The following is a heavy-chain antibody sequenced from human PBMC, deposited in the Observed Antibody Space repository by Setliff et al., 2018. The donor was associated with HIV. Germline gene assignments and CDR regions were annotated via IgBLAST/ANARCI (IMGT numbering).Heavy chain of an antibody. CDR2: IYHSGST. D-gene: IGHD3-22*01. CDR1: GASVNYNT. CDR3: ARWPPHRSSDYDQEYYFDY. J-gene: IGHJ4*02. Sequence: SETLSLTCSVSGASVNYNTWSWIRQPPGKGLEWIGNIYHSGSTYYNPSLKSRVTISVDTSKNQCSLKLSSVTAADTAVYYCARWPPHRSSDYDQEYYFDYWGQGTLVTVSS. V-gene: IGHV4-59*08.